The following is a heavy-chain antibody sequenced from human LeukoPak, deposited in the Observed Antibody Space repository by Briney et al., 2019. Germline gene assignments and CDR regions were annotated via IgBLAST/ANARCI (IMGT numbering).Heavy chain of an antibody. CDR2: INPNSGGT. Sequence: GASVRVSCKASGYTFTGYYMHWVRQAPGQGLEWMGWINPNSGGTSYAQKFQGRVTMTRDTSISTAYMVLTRLRFDDTAVYYCARAYDNNDYFDYWGQGTLVTVSS. V-gene: IGHV1-2*02. CDR3: ARAYDNNDYFDY. D-gene: IGHD3-22*01. J-gene: IGHJ4*02. CDR1: GYTFTGYY.